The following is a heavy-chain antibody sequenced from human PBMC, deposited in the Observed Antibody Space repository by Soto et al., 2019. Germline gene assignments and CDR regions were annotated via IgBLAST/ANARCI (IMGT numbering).Heavy chain of an antibody. D-gene: IGHD6-13*01. CDR1: GFTFSSYG. CDR3: ASLYVAAAGPRGFDY. V-gene: IGHV3-33*01. J-gene: IGHJ4*02. Sequence: QVQLVESGGGVVQPGRSLRLSCAASGFTFSSYGMHWVRQDPGKGLDWVAVIWYDGSNKDYADSLKGRFTIARDNSKNTLYLQMNSLRAEDTAVYYCASLYVAAAGPRGFDYCGQGTLVIVSS. CDR2: IWYDGSNK.